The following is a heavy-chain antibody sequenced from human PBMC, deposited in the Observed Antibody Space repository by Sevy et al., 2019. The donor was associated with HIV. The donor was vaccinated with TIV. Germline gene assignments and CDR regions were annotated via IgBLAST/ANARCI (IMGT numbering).Heavy chain of an antibody. CDR2: IYYSGST. V-gene: IGHV4-59*01. CDR1: GGSISSYY. CDR3: AIDTRVSSPYYYYMDV. J-gene: IGHJ6*03. D-gene: IGHD3-16*01. Sequence: SETLSLTCTVSGGSISSYYWSWIRQPPGKGLEWIGYIYYSGSTKYNPSLKSRVTISVDTSKNQFSLKLSSVTAADTAVYYCAIDTRVSSPYYYYMDVWGKGTTVTVSS.